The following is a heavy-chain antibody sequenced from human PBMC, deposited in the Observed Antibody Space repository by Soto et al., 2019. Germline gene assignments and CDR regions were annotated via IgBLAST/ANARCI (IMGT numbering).Heavy chain of an antibody. J-gene: IGHJ6*02. V-gene: IGHV3-30*18. CDR3: AKDLRIAAAAYYYYYGMDV. CDR2: ISYDGSNK. D-gene: IGHD6-13*01. Sequence: GGSLRLSCAASGFTFSSYGMHWVRQAPGKGLEWVAVISYDGSNKYYADSVKGRFTISRDNSKNTLYLQMNSLRAEDTAVYYCAKDLRIAAAAYYYYYGMDVWGQGTTVTVSS. CDR1: GFTFSSYG.